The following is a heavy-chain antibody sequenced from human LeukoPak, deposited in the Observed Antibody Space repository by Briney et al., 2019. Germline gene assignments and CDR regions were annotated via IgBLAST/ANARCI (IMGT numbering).Heavy chain of an antibody. CDR1: GFTFSNAW. CDR3: TTDQGGSYWENH. V-gene: IGHV3-15*01. D-gene: IGHD1-26*01. CDR2: IKSKTDGGKT. J-gene: IGHJ5*02. Sequence: GGAPRLSCAASGFTFSNAWMSLVRPAPGERREWVGRIKSKTDGGKTDYAAPVKGRFTVSRDDSKNTLYLQMNSLKTEDTAVYYCTTDQGGSYWENHWGQGTLVTVSS.